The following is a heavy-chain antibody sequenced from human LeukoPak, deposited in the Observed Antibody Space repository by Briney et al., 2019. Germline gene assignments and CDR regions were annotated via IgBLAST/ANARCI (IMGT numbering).Heavy chain of an antibody. CDR2: ISSGSTVI. V-gene: IGHV3-48*04. D-gene: IGHD1-26*01. CDR3: VRVRSGGYFAFDI. J-gene: IGHJ3*02. Sequence: GVSLRLSCAASGFTFSSFSMNWVRQAPGKGLEWVSYISSGSTVIYYADSVKGRFTISRDNAKNSLFLQVNSLRADDTAVYYCVRVRSGGYFAFDIWGQGTMVTVSS. CDR1: GFTFSSFS.